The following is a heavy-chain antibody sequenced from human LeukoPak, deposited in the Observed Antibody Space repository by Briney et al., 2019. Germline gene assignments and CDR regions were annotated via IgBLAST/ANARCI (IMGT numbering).Heavy chain of an antibody. CDR3: ASHSIGATVTLDY. J-gene: IGHJ4*02. CDR2: INRDGSST. Sequence: GGSLRLSCAASGFTFSSYWMHWVRQAPGKGLVWVSRINRDGSSTSYADSVKGRFTISRDNAKNTLYLQMNSLRAGDTAVYYCASHSIGATVTLDYWGQGTLVTVSS. V-gene: IGHV3-74*01. CDR1: GFTFSSYW. D-gene: IGHD4-11*01.